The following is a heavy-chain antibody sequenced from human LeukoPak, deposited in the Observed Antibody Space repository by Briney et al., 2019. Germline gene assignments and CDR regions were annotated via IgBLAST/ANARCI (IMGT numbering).Heavy chain of an antibody. Sequence: GGSQRLSCAASGFTFSDYYMSWIRQAPGKGLEWVSYISSSGSTIYYADSVKGRFTISRDNAKNSLYLQMNSLRAEDTAVYYCARVDYYGSGNFDYWGQGTLVTVSS. CDR1: GFTFSDYY. V-gene: IGHV3-11*01. J-gene: IGHJ4*02. CDR3: ARVDYYGSGNFDY. D-gene: IGHD3-10*01. CDR2: ISSSGSTI.